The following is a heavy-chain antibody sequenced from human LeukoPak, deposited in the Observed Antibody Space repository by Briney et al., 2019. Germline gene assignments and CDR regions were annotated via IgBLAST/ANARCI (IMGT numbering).Heavy chain of an antibody. J-gene: IGHJ6*03. CDR2: IIPIFGTA. D-gene: IGHD6-6*01. V-gene: IGHV1-69*13. Sequence: SVKVSCKASGGTFSSYAISWVRQAPGQGLEWMGGIIPIFGTANYAQKFQGRVTITADESTGTAYMELSSLRSEDTAVYYCARGLAARRLYYYYMDVWGKGTTVTVSS. CDR3: ARGLAARRLYYYYMDV. CDR1: GGTFSSYA.